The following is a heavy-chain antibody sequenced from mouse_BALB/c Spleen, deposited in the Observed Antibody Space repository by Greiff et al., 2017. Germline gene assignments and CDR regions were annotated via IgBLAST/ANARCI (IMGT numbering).Heavy chain of an antibody. CDR2: ISDGGSYT. J-gene: IGHJ3*01. D-gene: IGHD2-4*01. CDR1: GFTFSDYY. CDR3: ARVEDYQAWCAY. V-gene: IGHV5-4*02. Sequence: EVKLVESGGGLVKPGGSLKLSCAASGFTFSDYYMYWVRQTPEKRLEWVATISDGGSYTYYPDSVKGRFTISRDNAKNNLYLQMSSLKSEDTAMYYCARVEDYQAWCAYWGQGTLVTVSA.